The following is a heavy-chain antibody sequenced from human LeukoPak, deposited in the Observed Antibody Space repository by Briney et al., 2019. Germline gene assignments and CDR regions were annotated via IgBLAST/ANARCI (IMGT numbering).Heavy chain of an antibody. J-gene: IGHJ4*02. CDR3: AREGFGDWEQLPFEH. CDR1: GGTFSTHP. CDR2: IIPILGMA. V-gene: IGHV1-69*04. Sequence: SVKVSCKASGGTFSTHPISWVRQAPGQGLEWMGKIIPILGMASYAQRFQGRVTITAEDSTSTAYMDLSSLTSDDMAVYYCAREGFGDWEQLPFEHWGQGTLVSVSS. D-gene: IGHD1/OR15-1a*01.